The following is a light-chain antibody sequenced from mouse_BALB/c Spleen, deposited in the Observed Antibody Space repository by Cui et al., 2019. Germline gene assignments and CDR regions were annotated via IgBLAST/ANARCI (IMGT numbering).Light chain of an antibody. CDR3: QQWSSYPWT. J-gene: IGKJ1*01. V-gene: IGKV4-80*01. CDR2: STS. Sequence: IVLTHSPPIMSPSRGEEITLTCSASSRLSYMHWYQQKSGTSPKLLIYSTSNLASGVPSRFSGSGSGTFYSLTISSVEAEDAADYYCQQWSSYPWTFGGGTKLEIK. CDR1: SRLSY.